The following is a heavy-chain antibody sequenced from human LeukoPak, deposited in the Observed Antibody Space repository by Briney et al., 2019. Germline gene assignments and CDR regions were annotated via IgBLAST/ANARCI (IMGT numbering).Heavy chain of an antibody. J-gene: IGHJ6*02. Sequence: PGGSLRLSCAASGFTFSSYAMHWVRQAPGKGLEWVAVISYDGSNKYYADSVKGRFTISRDNSKNTLYLQMNSLRAEDTAVYYCARDNRNGTDYYYGMDVWGQGTTVTVSS. CDR2: ISYDGSNK. D-gene: IGHD1-14*01. V-gene: IGHV3-30-3*01. CDR3: ARDNRNGTDYYYGMDV. CDR1: GFTFSSYA.